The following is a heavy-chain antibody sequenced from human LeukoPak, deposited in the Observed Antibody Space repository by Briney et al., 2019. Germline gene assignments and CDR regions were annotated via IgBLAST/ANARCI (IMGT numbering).Heavy chain of an antibody. CDR1: GGSISSSSYY. J-gene: IGHJ4*02. CDR2: IYYSGST. CDR3: ARGLIWFGELSMIDY. V-gene: IGHV4-39*07. D-gene: IGHD3-10*01. Sequence: SETLSLTCTVSGGSISSSSYYWGWNRQPPGKGLEWIGSIYYSGSTYYNPSLKSRVTISVDTSKNQFSLKLSSVTAADTAVYYCARGLIWFGELSMIDYWGQGTLVTVSS.